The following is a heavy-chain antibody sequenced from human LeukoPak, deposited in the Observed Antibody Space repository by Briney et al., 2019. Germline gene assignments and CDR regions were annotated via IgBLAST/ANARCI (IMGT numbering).Heavy chain of an antibody. CDR2: ISANNNNT. Sequence: ASVKVSCKASGYSFTTYGISWVRQAPGQGLEWMGWISANNNNTDNVQKLQGRVTMTTDTSTSTAYMELRSLRSDDTAVYYCARVGYYGSGTFPFDCWGQGTLVTVSS. CDR3: ARVGYYGSGTFPFDC. D-gene: IGHD3-10*01. V-gene: IGHV1-18*01. CDR1: GYSFTTYG. J-gene: IGHJ4*02.